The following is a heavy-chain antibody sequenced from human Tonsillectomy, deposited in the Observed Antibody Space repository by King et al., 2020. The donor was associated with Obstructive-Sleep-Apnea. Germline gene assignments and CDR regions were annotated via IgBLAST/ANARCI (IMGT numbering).Heavy chain of an antibody. CDR3: ARDDPDGMDV. V-gene: IGHV3-48*04. J-gene: IGHJ6*02. CDR2: ISISSNPI. CDR1: GFTFSSYS. Sequence: EEQLVQSGGGLVQPGGSLRLSCVASGFTFSSYSMNWVRQAPGKGLEWISYISISSNPIYYADSVKGRFTIFRDTARNSLYLQMNRLRADDTAVYYCARDDPDGMDVWGQGTTVTVSS.